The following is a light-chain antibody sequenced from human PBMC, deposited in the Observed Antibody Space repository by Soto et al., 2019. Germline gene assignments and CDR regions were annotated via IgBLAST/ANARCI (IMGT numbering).Light chain of an antibody. CDR2: EGS. J-gene: IGLJ1*01. CDR3: CSYAGSSTYV. V-gene: IGLV2-23*01. Sequence: QSALTQPASVSGSPGQSITISCTGTSSDVGTYNLVSWYQHHPGKAPKLMIYEGSKRPSGVSNRFSGSKTGNTASLTISALQAEDEADYYCCSYAGSSTYVFGTGTKATVL. CDR1: SSDVGTYNL.